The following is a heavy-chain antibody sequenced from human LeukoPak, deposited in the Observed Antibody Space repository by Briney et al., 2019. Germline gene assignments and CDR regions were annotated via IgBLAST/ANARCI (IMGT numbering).Heavy chain of an antibody. D-gene: IGHD3-16*01. CDR2: ISSVGNYI. J-gene: IGHJ5*02. V-gene: IGHV3-21*01. Sequence: PGGSLRLSCAASGFTFSSYAMSWVRQAPGKGLEWVSSISSVGNYIYYADSVKGRFTISRDNAKNSLYLQMNSLRAEDTAVYYCVRLSGGEQNWFDPWGQGTLVTVSS. CDR1: GFTFSSYA. CDR3: VRLSGGEQNWFDP.